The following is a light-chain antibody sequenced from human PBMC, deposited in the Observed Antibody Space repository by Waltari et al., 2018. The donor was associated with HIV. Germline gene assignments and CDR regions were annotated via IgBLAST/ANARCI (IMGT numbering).Light chain of an antibody. CDR1: RSDVGDYNF. CDR3: CSYSLTRTLV. V-gene: IGLV2-14*03. CDR2: DVS. Sequence: QSALTQPASVSGSPGQSTPTPCTGTRSDVGDYNFVAWYQQHPDNAPKLIIFDVSDRPSGVSTRFSGSKSGNTASLTISGLQTEDEADYYCCSYSLTRTLVFGSGTKVTVL. J-gene: IGLJ1*01.